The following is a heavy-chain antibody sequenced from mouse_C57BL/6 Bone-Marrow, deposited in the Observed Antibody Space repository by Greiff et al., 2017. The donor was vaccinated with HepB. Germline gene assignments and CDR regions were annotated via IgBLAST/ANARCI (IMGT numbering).Heavy chain of an antibody. CDR2: ISSGGSYT. J-gene: IGHJ3*01. CDR1: GFTFSSYG. Sequence: EVKLVESGGDLVKPGGSLKLSCAASGFTFSSYGMSWVRQTPDKRLEWVATISSGGSYTYYPDSVKGRFTISRDNAKNTLYLQMSSLKSEDTAMYYCARHPIYYDYGVWFAYWGQGTLVTVSA. D-gene: IGHD2-4*01. CDR3: ARHPIYYDYGVWFAY. V-gene: IGHV5-6*02.